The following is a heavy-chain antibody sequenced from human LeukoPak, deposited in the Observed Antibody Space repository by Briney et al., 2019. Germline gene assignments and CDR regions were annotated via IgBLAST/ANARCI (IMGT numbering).Heavy chain of an antibody. CDR2: VYHSGGT. CDR1: GDSITSRNW. D-gene: IGHD5-12*01. J-gene: IGHJ4*02. Sequence: SETLSLTCTVSGDSITSRNWWSWVRQPPGKGLEWLGEVYHSGGTSYNSNLQSRLTMSVDKSKNQFFLVVRSVTAADTAVYYCARRGYSGYDYDYWGQGTQVTVSS. V-gene: IGHV4-4*02. CDR3: ARRGYSGYDYDY.